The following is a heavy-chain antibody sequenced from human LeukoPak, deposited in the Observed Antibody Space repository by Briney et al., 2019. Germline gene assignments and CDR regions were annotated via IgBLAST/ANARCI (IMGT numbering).Heavy chain of an antibody. V-gene: IGHV4-34*01. J-gene: IGHJ4*02. D-gene: IGHD3-16*02. CDR1: GGSFSGYY. CDR2: INHSGST. Sequence: SGTLSLTCAVYGGSFSGYYWSWIRQPPGKGLEWIGEINHSGSTNYNPSLKSRVTISVDTSKNQFSLKLSSVTAADTAVYYCARIYVWGSYRQKGPTRYFDYWGQGTLVTVSS. CDR3: ARIYVWGSYRQKGPTRYFDY.